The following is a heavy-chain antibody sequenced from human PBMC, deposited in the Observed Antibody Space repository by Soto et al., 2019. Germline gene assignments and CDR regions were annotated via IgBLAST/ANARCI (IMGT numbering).Heavy chain of an antibody. J-gene: IGHJ4*02. D-gene: IGHD1-26*01. CDR2: ISTSGSTI. Sequence: EVQLVESGGGLVQPGGSLRLSCAASGFSFNTYEMNWVRQAPGKGLKWVSYISTSGSTIYYADSVKGRFTISRDNGKNSLYLQMNSLRAEDTAVYYCAYGGSCDYWGQGTQVTVSS. V-gene: IGHV3-48*03. CDR3: AYGGSCDY. CDR1: GFSFNTYE.